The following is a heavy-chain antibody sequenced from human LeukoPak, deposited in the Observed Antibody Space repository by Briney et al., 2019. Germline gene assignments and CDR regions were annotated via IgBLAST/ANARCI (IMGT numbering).Heavy chain of an antibody. CDR1: GYTFTSYG. J-gene: IGHJ4*02. CDR2: ISAYNGNT. D-gene: IGHD2/OR15-2a*01. CDR3: AREEVRGYEYSGTTDY. V-gene: IGHV1-18*01. Sequence: GASVKVSCKASGYTFTSYGISWVRQAPGQGLEWMGWISAYNGNTNYAQKLQGRVTMTTDTSTSTAYMELRSLRSDDTAVYYCAREEVRGYEYSGTTDYWGQGTLVTVSS.